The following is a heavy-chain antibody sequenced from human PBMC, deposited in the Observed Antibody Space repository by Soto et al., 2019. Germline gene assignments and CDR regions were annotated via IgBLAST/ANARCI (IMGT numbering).Heavy chain of an antibody. CDR1: GGTFSSYA. D-gene: IGHD3-22*01. V-gene: IGHV1-69*01. J-gene: IGHJ3*02. Sequence: QVQLVQSGAEVKKPGASVKVSCKASGGTFSSYAISWVRQAPGQGLECMGGIIPIFGTANYAQKFQGRVTITADQSTSTAYMELSSLTPKDTAVYYGAIAVGIVAPGGAFDMRGQGTMVTVSS. CDR3: AIAVGIVAPGGAFDM. CDR2: IIPIFGTA.